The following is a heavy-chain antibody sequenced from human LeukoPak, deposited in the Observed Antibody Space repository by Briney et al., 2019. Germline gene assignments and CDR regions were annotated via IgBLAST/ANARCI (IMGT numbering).Heavy chain of an antibody. J-gene: IGHJ4*02. CDR2: IYYSGST. D-gene: IGHD6-6*01. CDR1: GGSISSYY. Sequence: SETLSLTCTVSGGSISSYYWSWIREPPGKGLEWIGYIYYSGSTNYNPSLKSRVTISVDTSKNQFSLKLSSVTAADTAVYCCARDSLPGGSSPSWGQGTLVTVSS. CDR3: ARDSLPGGSSPS. V-gene: IGHV4-59*01.